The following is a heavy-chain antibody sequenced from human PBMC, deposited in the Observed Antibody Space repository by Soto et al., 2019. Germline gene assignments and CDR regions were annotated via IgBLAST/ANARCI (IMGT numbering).Heavy chain of an antibody. CDR2: IYYSGST. V-gene: IGHV4-39*01. D-gene: IGHD3-3*01. CDR1: GGSISSSSYY. Sequence: KPSETLSLTCTVSGGSISSSSYYWDWIRQPPGKGLEWIGSIYYSGSTYYNPSLKSRVTISVDTSKNQFSLKLSSVTAADTAVYYCARRPRQYDFWSGSRGSWFDPWGQGTLVTVSS. J-gene: IGHJ5*02. CDR3: ARRPRQYDFWSGSRGSWFDP.